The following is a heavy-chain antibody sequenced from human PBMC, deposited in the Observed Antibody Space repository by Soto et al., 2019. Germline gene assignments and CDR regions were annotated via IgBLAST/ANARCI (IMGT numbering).Heavy chain of an antibody. CDR2: IYYSGST. CDR3: ARRSIAVAGIDFDY. J-gene: IGHJ4*02. Sequence: SETLSLTCTVSGGSISSSSYYWGWIRQPLGKGLEWIGSIYYSGSTYYNPSLKSRVTISVDTSKNQFSLKLSSVTAADTAVYYCARRSIAVAGIDFDYWGQGTLVTVSS. V-gene: IGHV4-39*01. D-gene: IGHD6-19*01. CDR1: GGSISSSSYY.